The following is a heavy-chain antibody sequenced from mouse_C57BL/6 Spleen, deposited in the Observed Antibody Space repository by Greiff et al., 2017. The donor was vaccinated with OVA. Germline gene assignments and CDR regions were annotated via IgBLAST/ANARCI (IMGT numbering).Heavy chain of an antibody. V-gene: IGHV1-39*01. D-gene: IGHD1-1*01. CDR1: GYSFTDYN. CDR2: INPNYGTT. Sequence: SGPELVKPGASVKISCKASGYSFTDYNMNWVKQSNGKSLEWIGVINPNYGTTSYNQKFKGKATLTVDQSSSTAYMQLNSLTSEDSAVYYCARGSITTVVARGAMDYWGQGTSVTVSS. J-gene: IGHJ4*01. CDR3: ARGSITTVVARGAMDY.